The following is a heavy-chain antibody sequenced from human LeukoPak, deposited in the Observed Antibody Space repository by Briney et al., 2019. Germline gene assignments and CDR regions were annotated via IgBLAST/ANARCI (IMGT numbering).Heavy chain of an antibody. CDR2: IKQDGSEK. Sequence: PGGSLRLSCAVSGFTFTNYWMNWVRQAPGKGLEWVANIKQDGSEKYYVDSVKGRFTISRDNAKNSLYLQMNSLRAEDTAVYYCTRGDAMAVWGQGTLVTVSS. V-gene: IGHV3-7*01. J-gene: IGHJ4*02. CDR1: GFTFTNYW. CDR3: TRGDAMAV. D-gene: IGHD2-2*01.